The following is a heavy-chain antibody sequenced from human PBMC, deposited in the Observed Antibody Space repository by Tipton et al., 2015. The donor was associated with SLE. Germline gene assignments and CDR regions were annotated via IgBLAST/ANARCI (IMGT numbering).Heavy chain of an antibody. CDR1: GGSFSGYY. V-gene: IGHV4-34*01. D-gene: IGHD6-13*01. J-gene: IGHJ4*02. CDR3: ARGVRQQLVLEYFDY. Sequence: TLSLTYAVYGGSFSGYYWSWIRQPPGKGLEWIGEISPSGSINYNPSPKSRVTISVDTSKNQFSLKLSSVTAADTAVYYCARGVRQQLVLEYFDYWGQGTLVTASS. CDR2: ISPSGSI.